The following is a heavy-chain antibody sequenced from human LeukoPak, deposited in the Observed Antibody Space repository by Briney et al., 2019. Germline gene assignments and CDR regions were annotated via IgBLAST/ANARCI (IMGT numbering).Heavy chain of an antibody. D-gene: IGHD5-18*01. Sequence: GGSLRLSCAASGFTVSSNYMSWVRQAPGKGLEWVSVIYSGGSTYYADSVKGRFTISRDNSKNTLYLQMNSLRAEDTAVYYCARDPVDTAMVNRPDAFDIWGQGTMVTVSS. CDR2: IYSGGST. V-gene: IGHV3-66*01. CDR3: ARDPVDTAMVNRPDAFDI. J-gene: IGHJ3*02. CDR1: GFTVSSNY.